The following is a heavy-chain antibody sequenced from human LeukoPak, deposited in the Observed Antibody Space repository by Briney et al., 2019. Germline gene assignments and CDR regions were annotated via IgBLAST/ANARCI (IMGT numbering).Heavy chain of an antibody. Sequence: ETLSLTCAVSGGSISSSSYYWGWIRQRPGKGLEWVSAISGSGDSTYYTDSVKGRFTISRDNSKNTLYLQMNSLRAEDTAVYYCAKRSSDNWFDPWGQGTLVTVSS. J-gene: IGHJ5*02. D-gene: IGHD6-6*01. V-gene: IGHV3-23*01. CDR1: GGSISSSSYY. CDR2: ISGSGDST. CDR3: AKRSSDNWFDP.